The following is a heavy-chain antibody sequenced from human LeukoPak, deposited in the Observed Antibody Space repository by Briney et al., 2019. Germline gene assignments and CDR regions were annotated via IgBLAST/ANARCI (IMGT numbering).Heavy chain of an antibody. J-gene: IGHJ4*02. CDR2: FGWSGTTI. V-gene: IGHV3-48*02. Sequence: PGGSLRLSCVVSGFTLNSYSMNWVRQAPVKGLEWVSYFGWSGTTILYADSVRGRFTVSRDSAKNSLYLQMNSLRDEDSALYYCARDSGSGWSNDYWGQGTLVTVSS. CDR3: ARDSGSGWSNDY. CDR1: GFTLNSYS. D-gene: IGHD6-19*01.